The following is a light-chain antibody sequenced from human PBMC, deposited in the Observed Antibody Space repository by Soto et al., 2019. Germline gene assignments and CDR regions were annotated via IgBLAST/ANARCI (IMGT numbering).Light chain of an antibody. V-gene: IGKV1-5*03. Sequence: DVQMTQSPSTLSASVGDRVTITCRASQNINSWLAWYQQKPGKAPKLRIYKASSLESGVPSRFSGSGSGTEFTLTISSLQPDDFAIYYCQQYNSYSSGTFGQGTKVEIK. CDR1: QNINSW. CDR2: KAS. J-gene: IGKJ1*01. CDR3: QQYNSYSSGT.